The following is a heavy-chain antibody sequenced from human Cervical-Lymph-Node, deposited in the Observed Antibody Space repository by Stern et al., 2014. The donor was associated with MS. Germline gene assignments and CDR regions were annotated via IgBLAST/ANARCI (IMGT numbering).Heavy chain of an antibody. CDR1: GFTFNDYS. V-gene: IGHV3-9*01. Sequence: EVQLEESGGGLVQPGRSLRLSCAASGFTFNDYSMHWVRQAPGKGLEWVSGISWDSGSTDYAASVKGRFAISRDNAKNSLFLHMNCLRPEDTAFYYCAKTTVTTRPFEYWGQGTLVTVSS. D-gene: IGHD4-17*01. CDR3: AKTTVTTRPFEY. J-gene: IGHJ4*02. CDR2: ISWDSGST.